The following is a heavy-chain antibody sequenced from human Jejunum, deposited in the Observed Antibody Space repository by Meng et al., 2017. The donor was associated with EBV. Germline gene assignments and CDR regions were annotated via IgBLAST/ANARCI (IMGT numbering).Heavy chain of an antibody. CDR3: ARDAKTVTQYYFDY. J-gene: IGHJ4*02. CDR2: ISSSSNYI. CDR1: GFTFSSYS. V-gene: IGHV3-21*01. D-gene: IGHD4-17*01. Sequence: VELVESGGGLAKPGGSLRLSCAASGFTFSSYSMNWVRQAPGKGLEWVSSISSSSNYIYYPDSVKGRFTISRDNAKNSLYLQMNSLRAEDTAVYYCARDAKTVTQYYFDYWGQGTLVTVSS.